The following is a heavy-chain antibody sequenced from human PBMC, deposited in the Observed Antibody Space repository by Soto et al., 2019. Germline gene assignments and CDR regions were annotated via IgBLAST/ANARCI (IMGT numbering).Heavy chain of an antibody. Sequence: GASVKVSCKASGYTFTSYGISWVRQAPGQGLEWMGWISAYNGNTNYAQKLQGRVTMTTDTSTSTAYMELRSLRSDDTAVYYCARLEDSSGYGDFGYWGQGPLVTVSS. CDR2: ISAYNGNT. CDR3: ARLEDSSGYGDFGY. V-gene: IGHV1-18*04. D-gene: IGHD3-22*01. CDR1: GYTFTSYG. J-gene: IGHJ4*02.